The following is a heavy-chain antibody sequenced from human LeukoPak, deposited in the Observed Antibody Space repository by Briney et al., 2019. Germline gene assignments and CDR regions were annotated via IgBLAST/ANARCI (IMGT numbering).Heavy chain of an antibody. D-gene: IGHD3-22*01. CDR1: GFTFSSYA. J-gene: IGHJ4*02. Sequence: GGSLRLSCAASGFTFSSYAMSWVRQAPGKGLEWVSAISGSGGSTYYADSVKGRFTISRDNSKNTLYLQMNSLRAEDTAVYYCAKRGPNYYDSSGYQCYFDYWGQGTLVTVSS. CDR3: AKRGPNYYDSSGYQCYFDY. CDR2: ISGSGGST. V-gene: IGHV3-23*01.